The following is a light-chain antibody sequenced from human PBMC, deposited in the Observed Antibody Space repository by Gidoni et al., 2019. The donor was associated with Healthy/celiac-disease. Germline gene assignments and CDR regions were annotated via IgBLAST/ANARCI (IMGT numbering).Light chain of an antibody. V-gene: IGKV3-11*01. CDR1: QSVSSY. CDR3: QQRSNWPPWWT. J-gene: IGKJ2*02. Sequence: EIVLTQSPATLSLSPGERATLSCRASQSVSSYLAWSQQKPGQAPRLLIYDASTTATGIPARFSGSGSGTDFTLTISSLEPEDFAVYYCQQRSNWPPWWTFGQGTKLEIK. CDR2: DAS.